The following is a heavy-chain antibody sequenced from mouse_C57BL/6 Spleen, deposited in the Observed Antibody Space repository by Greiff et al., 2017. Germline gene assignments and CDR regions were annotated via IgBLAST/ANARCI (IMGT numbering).Heavy chain of an antibody. D-gene: IGHD1-1*01. J-gene: IGHJ4*01. CDR3: ARAGGYYGSSYAMDY. Sequence: VQLQQSGPELVKPGASVKISCKASGYAFSSSWMNWVKQRPGKGLEWSGRIYPGDGDTNYNGKFKGKATLTADKSSSTAYMQLSSLTSEDYAVYFCARAGGYYGSSYAMDYWGQGTSVTVSS. CDR1: GYAFSSSW. V-gene: IGHV1-82*01. CDR2: IYPGDGDT.